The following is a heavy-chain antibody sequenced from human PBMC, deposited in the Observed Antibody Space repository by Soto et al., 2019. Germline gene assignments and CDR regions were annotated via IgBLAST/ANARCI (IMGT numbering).Heavy chain of an antibody. CDR2: ISSDGRSE. CDR3: AREGIATAGPHFDY. V-gene: IGHV3-30*03. Sequence: GGSLRLSCAASGFTFSTYGMHWVRQPPGKGLEWVAVISSDGRSEHYADPVKGRFSISRDNSKNTLSLQMNSLRVEDTAVYYCAREGIATAGPHFDYWGQGTLVTVSS. CDR1: GFTFSTYG. D-gene: IGHD6-13*01. J-gene: IGHJ4*02.